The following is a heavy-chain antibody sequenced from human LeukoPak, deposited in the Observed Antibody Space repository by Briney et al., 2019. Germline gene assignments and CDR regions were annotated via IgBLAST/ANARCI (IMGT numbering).Heavy chain of an antibody. J-gene: IGHJ4*02. D-gene: IGHD2/OR15-2a*01. CDR3: ARDFSTGSGY. Sequence: PSETLSLTCTVSGGSISSYYWSWIRQPPGKGLEWIGYIYYSWSTNYNPSLKSRVTISVDTSKNQFSLKLSSVTAADTAVYYCARDFSTGSGYWGQGTLVTVSS. V-gene: IGHV4-59*01. CDR1: GGSISSYY. CDR2: IYYSWST.